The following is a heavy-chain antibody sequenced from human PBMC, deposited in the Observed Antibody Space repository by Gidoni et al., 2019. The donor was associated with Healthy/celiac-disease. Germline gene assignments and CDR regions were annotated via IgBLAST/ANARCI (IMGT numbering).Heavy chain of an antibody. Sequence: VQLVESGGGVVQPGRSRSLSCAASGFTFSSSGMHWVRQAPGTGLEWVAVIWYDGSNKYYADSVKGRFTISRDNSKNTLYLQRNSLRAEDTAVYYCARDLSGGMDVWGQGTTVTVSS. CDR2: IWYDGSNK. V-gene: IGHV3-33*01. D-gene: IGHD3-3*02. CDR3: ARDLSGGMDV. CDR1: GFTFSSSG. J-gene: IGHJ6*02.